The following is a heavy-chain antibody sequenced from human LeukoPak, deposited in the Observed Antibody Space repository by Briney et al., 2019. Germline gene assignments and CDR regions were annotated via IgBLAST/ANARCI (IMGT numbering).Heavy chain of an antibody. Sequence: GGSLRLSCAASGFTFSDYYMSWIRQAPGKGLEWVSAISGSGGSTYYADSVKGRFTISRDNSKNTLYLQMNSLRAEDTAVYYCAKDLRGYCSSTSCSDPWGQGTLVTVSS. D-gene: IGHD2-2*01. CDR1: GFTFSDYY. CDR3: AKDLRGYCSSTSCSDP. CDR2: ISGSGGST. J-gene: IGHJ5*02. V-gene: IGHV3-23*01.